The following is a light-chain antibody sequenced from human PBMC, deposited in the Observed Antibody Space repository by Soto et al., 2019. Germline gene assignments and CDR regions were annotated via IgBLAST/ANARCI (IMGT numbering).Light chain of an antibody. CDR3: QQYGSSRWT. J-gene: IGKJ1*01. CDR1: QSVSSSY. Sequence: IVLTQSPGTLSLSPGERATLSCRASQSVSSSYLAWYQQKPGQAPRLLIYGASSRATGIAARFSGSGSGTDFTLTISRLEPEDFAVYYCQQYGSSRWTFGRGTKVDIK. V-gene: IGKV3-20*01. CDR2: GAS.